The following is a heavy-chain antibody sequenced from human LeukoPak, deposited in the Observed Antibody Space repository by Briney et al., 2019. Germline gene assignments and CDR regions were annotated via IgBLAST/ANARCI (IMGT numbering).Heavy chain of an antibody. CDR2: ISGSGGST. Sequence: GGSLRLSCAASGFTFSSYAMSWVRQAPGKGLEWVSAISGSGGSTYYADSVKGRFTISRDNSKNTLYLRMNSLRAEDTAVYYCAKDLESSGWFYVTGFDYWGQGTLVTVSS. V-gene: IGHV3-23*01. J-gene: IGHJ4*02. CDR3: AKDLESSGWFYVTGFDY. CDR1: GFTFSSYA. D-gene: IGHD6-19*01.